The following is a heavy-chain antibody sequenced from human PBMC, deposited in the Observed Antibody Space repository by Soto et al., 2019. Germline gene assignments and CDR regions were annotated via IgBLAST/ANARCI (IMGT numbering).Heavy chain of an antibody. J-gene: IGHJ5*02. V-gene: IGHV1-2*04. CDR3: AREAYDFWSGSLLTRFDP. CDR1: GYTFTGYY. D-gene: IGHD3-3*01. Sequence: GASVKVSCKASGYTFTGYYMHWVRQAPGQGLEWMGWINPNSGGTNYAQKFQGWVTMTRDTSISTAYMELSRLRSDDTAVYYCAREAYDFWSGSLLTRFDPWGQGTLVTVS. CDR2: INPNSGGT.